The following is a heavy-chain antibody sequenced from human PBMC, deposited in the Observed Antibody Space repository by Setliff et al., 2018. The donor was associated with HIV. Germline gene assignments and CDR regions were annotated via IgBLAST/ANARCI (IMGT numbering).Heavy chain of an antibody. J-gene: IGHJ3*02. CDR1: GYTFTGYF. D-gene: IGHD6-13*01. Sequence: GASVKVSCKASGYTFTGYFLHWVRQAPGQGLEWMGRINPNSGNTGYTQKFQGRVTITRNTSITTAYMELSSLRSEDTAVYYCARIPGSSWYNGFDIWGQGTMVTVSS. CDR2: INPNSGNT. V-gene: IGHV1-8*03. CDR3: ARIPGSSWYNGFDI.